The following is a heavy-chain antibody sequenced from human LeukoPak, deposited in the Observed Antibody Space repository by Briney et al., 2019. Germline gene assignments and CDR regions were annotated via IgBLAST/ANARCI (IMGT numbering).Heavy chain of an antibody. CDR1: GGSISSYY. CDR3: ARRLTRPERFDS. D-gene: IGHD3-9*01. Sequence: SETLSLTCTVSGGSISSYYWSWLRQPPGKGLEWIGYIYYSGSTNYNPSLKSRVTISLDASKNQFSLKLNSVTAADTAVFYCARRLTRPERFDSWGQGTLVTVSS. V-gene: IGHV4-59*01. J-gene: IGHJ4*02. CDR2: IYYSGST.